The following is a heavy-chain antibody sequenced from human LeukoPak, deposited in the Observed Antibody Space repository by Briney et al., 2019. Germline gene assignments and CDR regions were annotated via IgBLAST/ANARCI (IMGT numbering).Heavy chain of an antibody. CDR2: IYYSGST. CDR3: VRTEVSSGSEDY. D-gene: IGHD6-19*01. V-gene: IGHV4-30-4*08. CDR1: GGSIISSAYY. Sequence: SETLSLTCTVSGGSIISSAYYWSWIRQPPGKGLEWIGYIYYSGSTYYNPSLKSRVTISLDTSKNQFSLKLSPVTAADTAVYYCVRTEVSSGSEDYWGQGTLVTVSS. J-gene: IGHJ4*02.